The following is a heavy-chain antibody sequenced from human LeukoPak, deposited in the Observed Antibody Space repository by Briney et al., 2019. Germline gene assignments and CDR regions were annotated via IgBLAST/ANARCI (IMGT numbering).Heavy chain of an antibody. CDR1: GGSVSCGSYS. J-gene: IGHJ4*02. V-gene: IGHV4-61*01. D-gene: IGHD3-10*01. CDR2: IYYRVRT. CDR3: ARDRGRWFGELLGFDY. Sequence: CDTLFLTCTVPGGSVSCGSYSWSWIRKPPGKGLERPGYIYYRVRTNNKPSLKGRVTLAVDTSKTQSAPKLSSVSAAGTVVYYCARDRGRWFGELLGFDYWGQGTLVTVSS.